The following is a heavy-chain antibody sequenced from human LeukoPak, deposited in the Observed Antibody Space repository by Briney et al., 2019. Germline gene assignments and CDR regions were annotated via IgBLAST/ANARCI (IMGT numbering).Heavy chain of an antibody. Sequence: GGSLRLSCAASVFSVSSNYMSWVRQAPGKGLEGVSVIYSGGSTYYADSVKGRFTISRDNSKNTLYLQMNSLRAEDTAVYYCAKLGYDYVWGSYIAFDIWGQGTMVTVSS. D-gene: IGHD3-16*01. CDR2: IYSGGST. CDR3: AKLGYDYVWGSYIAFDI. J-gene: IGHJ3*02. CDR1: VFSVSSNY. V-gene: IGHV3-53*01.